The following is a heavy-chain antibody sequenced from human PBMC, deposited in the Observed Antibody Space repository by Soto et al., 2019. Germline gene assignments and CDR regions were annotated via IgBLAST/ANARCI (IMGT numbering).Heavy chain of an antibody. J-gene: IGHJ4*02. V-gene: IGHV4-31*03. Sequence: SETLSLTCTVSGGSISSGGYYWSWIRQHPGKGLEWIGYIYYSGSTYYNPSLKSRVTISVVDRSKNQFSLNLSSVTAADTAVYYCARASYCGGDCFYFDYWGQGTLVTVSS. CDR2: IYYSGST. CDR3: ARASYCGGDCFYFDY. CDR1: GGSISSGGYY. D-gene: IGHD2-21*02.